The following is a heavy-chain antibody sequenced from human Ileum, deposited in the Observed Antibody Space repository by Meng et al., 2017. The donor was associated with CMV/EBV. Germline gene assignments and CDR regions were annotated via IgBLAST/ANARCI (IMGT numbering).Heavy chain of an antibody. D-gene: IGHD1-26*01. CDR2: INPNSGAT. V-gene: IGHV1-2*02. J-gene: IGHJ4*02. Sequence: QAQLVQSGAEVKKPGASVKVSCKASGYTFTGYFMFWVRQAPGQGLEWMGSINPNSGATNFAQNFQGRVTMTRDTSINTAYMELNRLRSDDTAVYYCASLSGGDFEYWGQGTLVTVSS. CDR3: ASLSGGDFEY. CDR1: GYTFTGYF.